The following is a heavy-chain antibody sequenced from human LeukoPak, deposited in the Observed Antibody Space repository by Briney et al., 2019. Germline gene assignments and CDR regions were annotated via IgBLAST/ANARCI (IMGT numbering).Heavy chain of an antibody. CDR2: ISGSGGST. J-gene: IGHJ4*02. Sequence: PGGSLRLSCAASGFTFSSYAMSWVRQAPGKGLEWVSAISGSGGSTYYADSVKGRFTISRDNSKNTLYLQMNSLRAEDTAVYYCAKDRSCSSTSCYRLGYWGQGTLVTVSS. CDR1: GFTFSSYA. V-gene: IGHV3-23*01. CDR3: AKDRSCSSTSCYRLGY. D-gene: IGHD2-2*01.